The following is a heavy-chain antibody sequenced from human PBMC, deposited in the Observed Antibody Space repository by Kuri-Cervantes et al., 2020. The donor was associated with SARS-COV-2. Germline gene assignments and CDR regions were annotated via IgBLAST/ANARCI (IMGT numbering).Heavy chain of an antibody. CDR1: GGSISSSSYY. CDR3: ARGVYWNDPRDASGFDY. CDR2: IYYSGST. J-gene: IGHJ4*02. V-gene: IGHV4-39*01. D-gene: IGHD1-1*01. Sequence: GSLRLSCTVSGGSISSSSYYWGWIRQPPGKGLEWIGSIYYSGSTYYNPSLKSRVTISVDTSKNQFSLKLSSVTAADTAVYYCARGVYWNDPRDASGFDYWGQGTLVTVSS.